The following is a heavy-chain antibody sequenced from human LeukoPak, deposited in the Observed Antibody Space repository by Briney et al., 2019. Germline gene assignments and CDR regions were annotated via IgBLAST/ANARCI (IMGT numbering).Heavy chain of an antibody. CDR1: GYTFTSNY. V-gene: IGHV1-46*01. CDR2: INPSGGST. J-gene: IGHJ4*02. CDR3: ARDNCYDSSGYEIEDIFDY. Sequence: ASVKVSCKASGYTFTSNYMLWVRQAPGQGLEWMGIINPSGGSTSYAQKFQGRVTMTRDTSTSTVYMELSSLRSEDTAVYYCARDNCYDSSGYEIEDIFDYWGQGTLVTVSS. D-gene: IGHD3-22*01.